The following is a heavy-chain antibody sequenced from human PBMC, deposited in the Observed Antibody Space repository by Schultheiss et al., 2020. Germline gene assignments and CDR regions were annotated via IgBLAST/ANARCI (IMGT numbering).Heavy chain of an antibody. J-gene: IGHJ4*02. CDR2: INHSGST. D-gene: IGHD6-19*01. CDR3: ARGQVKWLAKFLFFDY. V-gene: IGHV4-34*01. CDR1: RGSFSGYY. Sequence: AETLSLTCAVYRGSFSGYYWSWIRQPPGKGLEWIGEINHSGSTNYNPSLESRVTISVDTSNNQFFLKLSYVLAADTAVYYCARGQVKWLAKFLFFDYWGQGTLVTVSS.